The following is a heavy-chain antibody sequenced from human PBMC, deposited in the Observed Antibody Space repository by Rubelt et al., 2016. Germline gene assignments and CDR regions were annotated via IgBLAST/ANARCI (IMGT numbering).Heavy chain of an antibody. CDR3: AGHHSIFGVVIVSNDAFDI. Sequence: QLQLQESGPGLVRPSETLSLTCTVSGDSLSGSSYYWGWIRQPPGKGLEWVGNIFYSGSTSYNPSLRSRVTIFVDTSKNQFSLSLSLGTAAETAVYYCAGHHSIFGVVIVSNDAFDIWGQGTMVTVSS. J-gene: IGHJ3*02. V-gene: IGHV4-39*01. CDR1: GDSLSGSSYY. CDR2: IFYSGST. D-gene: IGHD3-3*01.